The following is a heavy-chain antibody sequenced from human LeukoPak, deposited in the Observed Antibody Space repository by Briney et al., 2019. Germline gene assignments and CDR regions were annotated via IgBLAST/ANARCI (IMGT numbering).Heavy chain of an antibody. D-gene: IGHD3-10*01. V-gene: IGHV3-53*01. Sequence: GGSLRLSCASSGFTVSSNCMSWVRQAPGKGLEWVSVIYSGGSTYYADSVKGRFTISRDNSKNTLYLQMNSLRAEDTAVYYCAREVVRGVIDYWGQGTLVTVSS. CDR2: IYSGGST. CDR3: AREVVRGVIDY. CDR1: GFTVSSNC. J-gene: IGHJ4*02.